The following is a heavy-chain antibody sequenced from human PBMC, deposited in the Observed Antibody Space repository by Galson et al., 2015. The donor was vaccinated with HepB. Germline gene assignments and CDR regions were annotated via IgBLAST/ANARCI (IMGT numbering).Heavy chain of an antibody. CDR3: AREGNGYCSGGSCSHDAFDI. V-gene: IGHV3-33*01. CDR1: GFTFSSYG. D-gene: IGHD2-15*01. J-gene: IGHJ3*02. Sequence: SLRLSCAASGFTFSSYGMHWIRQAPGKGLEWVAVIWYDGSNKYYADSVKGRFTISRDNSKNTLSLQMNSLRAEDTAVYYCAREGNGYCSGGSCSHDAFDIWGQGTMVTVSS. CDR2: IWYDGSNK.